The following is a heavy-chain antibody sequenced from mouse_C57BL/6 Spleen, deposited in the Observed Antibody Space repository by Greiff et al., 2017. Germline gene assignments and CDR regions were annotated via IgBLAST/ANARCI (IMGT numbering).Heavy chain of an antibody. Sequence: EVQLQQSGPELVKPGASVKISCKASGYSFTDYNMNWVKQSHGKSLEWIGVINPNYGATRYNQKFKGKATLTVDQSSNTAYMQLNSLTSEVTAVYYCARQGDSGNDRGAMDYWGQGTSVTVSS. D-gene: IGHD2-2*01. CDR3: ARQGDSGNDRGAMDY. J-gene: IGHJ4*01. CDR2: INPNYGAT. V-gene: IGHV1-39*01. CDR1: GYSFTDYN.